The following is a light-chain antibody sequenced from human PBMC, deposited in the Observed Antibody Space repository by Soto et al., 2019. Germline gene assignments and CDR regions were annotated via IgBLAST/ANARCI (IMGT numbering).Light chain of an antibody. V-gene: IGLV2-8*01. CDR1: SSDVGGYNY. J-gene: IGLJ3*02. CDR3: SSYAGRNNLV. CDR2: EVS. Sequence: QSALTQPPSASGSPGQSVTISCTGTSSDVGGYNYVSWYQQHPGKAPKLMIYEVSERPSGVPDRFSGSKSGNTASLTVSGLQDEDEADYYCSSYAGRNNLVFGGGTKLTVL.